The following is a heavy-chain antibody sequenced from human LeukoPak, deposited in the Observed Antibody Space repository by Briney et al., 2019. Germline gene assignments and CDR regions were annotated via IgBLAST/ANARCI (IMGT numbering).Heavy chain of an antibody. J-gene: IGHJ5*02. D-gene: IGHD3-9*01. Sequence: GGSLRLSCAASGFTFSSYSMNWVLQAPGKGLEWVSSISSSSSYIYYADSVKGRFTISRDNAKNSLYLQMNSLRAEDTAVYYCARDQDFDWLLSTRGWFDPWGQGTLVTVSS. CDR3: ARDQDFDWLLSTRGWFDP. CDR1: GFTFSSYS. V-gene: IGHV3-21*01. CDR2: ISSSSSYI.